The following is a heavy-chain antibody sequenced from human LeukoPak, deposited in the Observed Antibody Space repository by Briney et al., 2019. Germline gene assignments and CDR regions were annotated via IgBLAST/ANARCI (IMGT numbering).Heavy chain of an antibody. J-gene: IGHJ5*02. CDR1: GGSISSSSYY. D-gene: IGHD3-10*01. Sequence: LETLSLTCTVSGGSISSSSYYWGWIRQPPGKGLEWIGSIYYSGSTYYNPSLKSRVTISVDSSKTQFSLQLCCVTAADTALYYCARDGFGDWFDPWGQGSLVTVSS. CDR3: ARDGFGDWFDP. CDR2: IYYSGST. V-gene: IGHV4-39*07.